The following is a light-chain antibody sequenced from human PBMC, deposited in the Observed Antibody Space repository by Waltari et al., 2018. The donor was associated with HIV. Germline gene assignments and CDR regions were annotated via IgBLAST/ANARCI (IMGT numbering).Light chain of an antibody. J-gene: IGLJ2*01. V-gene: IGLV2-14*01. CDR2: EVS. CDR1: SSDVGGYNY. CDR3: SSYTSSSTVV. Sequence: QSALTQPASVSGSPGQSLTISCTGTSSDVGGYNYFSWYQQPPGKAPKLMIYEVSNRPSGVSNRFSGSKSGNTASLTISGLQAEDEADYYCSSYTSSSTVVFGGGTKLTVL.